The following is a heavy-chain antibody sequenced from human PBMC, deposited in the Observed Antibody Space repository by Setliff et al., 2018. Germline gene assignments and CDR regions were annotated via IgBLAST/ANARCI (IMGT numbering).Heavy chain of an antibody. J-gene: IGHJ4*02. V-gene: IGHV3-30*02. Sequence: PGGSLRLSCAASGFTFSGYYMQWVRQAPGKGLEWVAFVRFAGNNKYYAGSVKGRFTISRDNSKNTLSLQMNSLRIEDTAVYYCAREGGDDYGDFFDYWGQGTLVTVSS. CDR3: AREGGDDYGDFFDY. D-gene: IGHD4-17*01. CDR2: VRFAGNNK. CDR1: GFTFSGYY.